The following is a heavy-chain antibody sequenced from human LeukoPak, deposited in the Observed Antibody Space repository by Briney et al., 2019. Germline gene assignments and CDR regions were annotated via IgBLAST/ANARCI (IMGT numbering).Heavy chain of an antibody. D-gene: IGHD3-22*01. CDR1: GGSISSGGYY. V-gene: IGHV4-31*03. Sequence: SSQTLSLTCTVSGGSISSGGYYWSWIRQHPGKGLEWIGHIYYSGSTYYNPSLKSRVTISVDTSKNQFSLKLSSVTAADTAVYYCARVTGITTITHWGQGTLVTVSS. J-gene: IGHJ4*02. CDR2: IYYSGST. CDR3: ARVTGITTITH.